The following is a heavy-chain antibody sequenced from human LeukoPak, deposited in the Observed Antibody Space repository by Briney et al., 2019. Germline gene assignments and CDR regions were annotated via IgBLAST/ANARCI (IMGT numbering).Heavy chain of an antibody. CDR3: ARVDSSGYYYDY. CDR2: INHSGST. CDR1: GGSFSGYH. J-gene: IGHJ4*02. V-gene: IGHV4-34*01. D-gene: IGHD3-22*01. Sequence: SETLSLTCAVYGGSFSGYHWSWIRQPPGKGLEWIGEINHSGSTNYNPSLKSRVTISVDTSKNQFSLKLSSVTAADTAVYYCARVDSSGYYYDYWGQGTLVTVSS.